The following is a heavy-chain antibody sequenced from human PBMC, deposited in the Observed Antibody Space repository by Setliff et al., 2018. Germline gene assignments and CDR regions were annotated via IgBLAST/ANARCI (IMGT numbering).Heavy chain of an antibody. D-gene: IGHD2-21*01. J-gene: IGHJ5*02. V-gene: IGHV4-61*09. Sequence: SETLSLTCSVSGTSLDSIANGNQFWGWIRQPAGKGLEWIGQIFMSGSTDYDPSFESRVTISLDMSKNQFFLDLTSVSAADTGVYYCVRAPVYCSGDCYPRYFDAWGQGTLVAVSS. CDR1: GTSLDSIANGNQF. CDR3: VRAPVYCSGDCYPRYFDA. CDR2: IFMSGST.